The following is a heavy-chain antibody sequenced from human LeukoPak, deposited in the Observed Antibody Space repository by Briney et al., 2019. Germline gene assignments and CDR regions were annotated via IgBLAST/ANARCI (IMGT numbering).Heavy chain of an antibody. Sequence: GGSLRLSCAASGFTFSSYEMNWVRQAPGKGLEWVSYISSMGTHIYYADSVKGRFTISRDNSKNTLYLQMNSLRAEDTAIYYCAKNGDRGAYCSGGSCYPYYYYNMDVWGKGTTVTISS. J-gene: IGHJ6*03. V-gene: IGHV3-48*03. CDR2: ISSMGTHI. D-gene: IGHD2-15*01. CDR3: AKNGDRGAYCSGGSCYPYYYYNMDV. CDR1: GFTFSSYE.